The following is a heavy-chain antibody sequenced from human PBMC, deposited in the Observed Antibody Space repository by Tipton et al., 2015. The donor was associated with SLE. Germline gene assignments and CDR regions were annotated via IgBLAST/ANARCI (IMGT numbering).Heavy chain of an antibody. D-gene: IGHD3-22*01. CDR2: MFYTGSA. CDR3: VRVRGYGDTNDY. J-gene: IGHJ4*02. CDR1: GASVSSSVYS. V-gene: IGHV4-39*07. Sequence: TLSLTCTVSGASVSSSVYSWGWIRQPPGKGLQWIGAMFYTGSAHYNPSLKGRVSISVDTSKNVFSLNVSSVTAADTAVYYCVRVRGYGDTNDYWGQGTLVTVSS.